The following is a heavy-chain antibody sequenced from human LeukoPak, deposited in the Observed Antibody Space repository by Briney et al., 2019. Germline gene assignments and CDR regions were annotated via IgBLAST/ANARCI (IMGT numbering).Heavy chain of an antibody. V-gene: IGHV1-18*01. Sequence: PKASVKVSCKASGYTFTSYGISWVRQAPGQGLEWMGWISAYNGNTNYAQKLQGRVTMTTDTSTSTAYMELRSLRSDDTAVYYCARDFRLWFGELFRVFDYWGQGTLVTVSS. D-gene: IGHD3-10*01. CDR1: GYTFTSYG. J-gene: IGHJ4*02. CDR3: ARDFRLWFGELFRVFDY. CDR2: ISAYNGNT.